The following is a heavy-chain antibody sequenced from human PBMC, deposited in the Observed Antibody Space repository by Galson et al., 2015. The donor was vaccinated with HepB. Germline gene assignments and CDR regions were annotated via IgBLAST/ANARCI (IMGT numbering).Heavy chain of an antibody. D-gene: IGHD6-6*01. V-gene: IGHV3-33*06. CDR3: AKAESIAARPWSYNWFDP. J-gene: IGHJ5*02. CDR1: GFTFSSYG. CDR2: IWYDGSNK. Sequence: SLRLSCAASGFTFSSYGVHWVRQAPGKGLEWVAVIWYDGSNKYYADSVEGRFTISRDNSKNTLYLQMNSLRAEDTAVYYCAKAESIAARPWSYNWFDPWGQGTLVTVSS.